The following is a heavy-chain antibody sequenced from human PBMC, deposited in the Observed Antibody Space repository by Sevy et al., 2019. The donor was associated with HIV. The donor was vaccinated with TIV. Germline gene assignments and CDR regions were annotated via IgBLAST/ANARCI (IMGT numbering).Heavy chain of an antibody. D-gene: IGHD1-26*01. V-gene: IGHV4-38-2*01. Sequence: SETLSLTCAVSGSSISSIYYWGWIRQPPGKGLEWIGTIYHGGRTYYNPSLKSRVTISVDTSKNQFSLKVTSVTAADTAVYFCARHKAPAGTYFDYWGRGTLVTVSS. CDR1: GSSISSIYY. J-gene: IGHJ4*02. CDR2: IYHGGRT. CDR3: ARHKAPAGTYFDY.